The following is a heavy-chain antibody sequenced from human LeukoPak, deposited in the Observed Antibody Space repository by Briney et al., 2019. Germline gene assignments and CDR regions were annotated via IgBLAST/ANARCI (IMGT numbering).Heavy chain of an antibody. CDR1: GYSFTSFG. V-gene: IGHV5-51*01. Sequence: GESLKISCKGSGYSFTSFGIGWVRQMPGKGLEWMGIIYPGDSDTRYSPSFQGQVTISADKSISTAYLQWSSLKASDTAMYYCARRNTASASYFDYWGQVTLVTVSS. CDR3: ARRNTASASYFDY. CDR2: IYPGDSDT. D-gene: IGHD5-18*01. J-gene: IGHJ4*02.